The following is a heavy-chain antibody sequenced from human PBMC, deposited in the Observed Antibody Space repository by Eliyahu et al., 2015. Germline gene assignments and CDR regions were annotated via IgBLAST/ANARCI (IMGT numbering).Heavy chain of an antibody. J-gene: IGHJ3*02. D-gene: IGHD3-10*01. CDR2: INYSGTT. Sequence: QLQLQEWGPGLVKPSESLSLTCTVSSDSXXSGSYYWGWIRQPPGKGLEWIVSINYSGTTYYNASLKSRVTISADTSKNQLSLNLGSVTAADTAVYYCARQRAFFGEWAFDIWGQGTLVTVSS. V-gene: IGHV4-39*01. CDR1: SDSXXSGSYY. CDR3: ARQRAFFGEWAFDI.